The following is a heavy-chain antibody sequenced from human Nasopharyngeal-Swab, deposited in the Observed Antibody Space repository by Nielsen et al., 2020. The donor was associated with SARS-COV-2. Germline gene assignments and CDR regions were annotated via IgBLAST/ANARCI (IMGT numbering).Heavy chain of an antibody. CDR1: GGTFSSYA. D-gene: IGHD6-13*01. V-gene: IGHV1-69*06. CDR3: ATGGIALGRFDP. Sequence: SVKVSCKASGGTFSSYAISWVRQAPGQGLEWMGGIIPIFGTAIYAQKFQGRVTMTEDTSTDTAYMELSSLRSEDTAVYYCATGGIALGRFDPWGQGTLVTVSS. CDR2: IIPIFGTA. J-gene: IGHJ5*02.